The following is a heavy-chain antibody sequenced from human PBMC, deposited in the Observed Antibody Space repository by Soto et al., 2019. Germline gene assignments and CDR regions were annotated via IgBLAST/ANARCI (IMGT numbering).Heavy chain of an antibody. V-gene: IGHV3-7*01. J-gene: IGHJ4*02. CDR3: ARDQVPIAGLSPYFDC. CDR2: IKQDGSEK. CDR1: GFTFSTDW. Sequence: EVHLVESGGGLVQPGGSLRLSCTASGFTFSTDWMSWVRQAPGKGLEWVANIKQDGSEKYYVASVRGRFTISRDNAKNSLFLQLNTLRAQDTAVYYCARDQVPIAGLSPYFDCWGQGSLVTVSS. D-gene: IGHD6-13*01.